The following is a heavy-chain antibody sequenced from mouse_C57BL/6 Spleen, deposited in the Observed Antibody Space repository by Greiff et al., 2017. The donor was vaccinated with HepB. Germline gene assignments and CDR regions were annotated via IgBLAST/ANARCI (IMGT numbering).Heavy chain of an antibody. CDR2: IDPSDSYT. Sequence: VKLQQPGAELVKPGASVKLSCKASGYTFTSYWMQWVKQRPGQGLEWIGEIDPSDSYTNYNQKFKGKATLTVDTSSSTAYMQLSSLTSEDSAVYYCARGVTGTWFAYWGQGTLVTVSA. V-gene: IGHV1-50*01. J-gene: IGHJ3*01. CDR1: GYTFTSYW. D-gene: IGHD4-1*01. CDR3: ARGVTGTWFAY.